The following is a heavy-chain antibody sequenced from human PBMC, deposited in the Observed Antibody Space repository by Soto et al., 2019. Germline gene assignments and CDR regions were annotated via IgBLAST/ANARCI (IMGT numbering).Heavy chain of an antibody. CDR3: ARQGLYDFWSGPAHNCFDP. Sequence: PSETLSLTCTVSGDSIAGSSYYWGWIRQPPGRGLEWIGSISYSGSAHYSASLRSRITISVDTSKNQFSLNLSSVTAADTAVYYCARQGLYDFWSGPAHNCFDPWGRGTLVTVSS. V-gene: IGHV4-39*01. D-gene: IGHD3-3*01. J-gene: IGHJ5*02. CDR1: GDSIAGSSYY. CDR2: ISYSGSA.